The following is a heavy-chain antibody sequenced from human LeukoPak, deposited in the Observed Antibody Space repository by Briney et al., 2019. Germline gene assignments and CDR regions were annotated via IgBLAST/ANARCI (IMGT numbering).Heavy chain of an antibody. CDR2: IYGSGTT. CDR3: ARGSRNDYGGNSVDY. Sequence: SETLSLTCTVSGGSISNYYWSWLRQPAGKGLEWIGLIYGSGTTNYNPSLKSRVTMSVDTSKNQFSLKLSSVTAADTAVYYCARGSRNDYGGNSVDYWGQGTLVTVSS. J-gene: IGHJ4*02. D-gene: IGHD4-23*01. CDR1: GGSISNYY. V-gene: IGHV4-4*07.